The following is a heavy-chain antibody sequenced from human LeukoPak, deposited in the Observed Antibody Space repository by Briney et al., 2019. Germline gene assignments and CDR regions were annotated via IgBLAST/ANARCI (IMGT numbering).Heavy chain of an antibody. Sequence: GGSLKISCKGSGYRFTSYWIGWGRPMPGKSLEWMGIIYPGDSDTRYGPSFQGQVTISADKSISTAYLQWSSLKASDTAMYYCARRLGSGYYYGLDYWGQGTLVTVSS. D-gene: IGHD3-22*01. CDR1: GYRFTSYW. V-gene: IGHV5-51*01. CDR3: ARRLGSGYYYGLDY. J-gene: IGHJ4*02. CDR2: IYPGDSDT.